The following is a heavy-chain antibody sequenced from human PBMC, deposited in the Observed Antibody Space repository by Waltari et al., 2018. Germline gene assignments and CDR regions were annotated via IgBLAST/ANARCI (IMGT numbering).Heavy chain of an antibody. V-gene: IGHV1-69*01. CDR2: IIPIFGTA. D-gene: IGHD3-22*01. CDR3: ARVGSSGYWGDAFDI. CDR1: GDTFSDYF. J-gene: IGHJ3*02. Sequence: QVQLVQSGAEVKKPGASVRVSCKPSGDTFSDYFIHWVRQAPGQGLEWMGGIIPIFGTANYAQKFQGRVTITADESTSTAYMELSSLRSEDTAVYYCARVGSSGYWGDAFDIWGQGTMVTVSS.